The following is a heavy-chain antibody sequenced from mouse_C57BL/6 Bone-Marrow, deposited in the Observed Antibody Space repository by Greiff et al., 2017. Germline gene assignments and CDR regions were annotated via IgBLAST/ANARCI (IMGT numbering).Heavy chain of an antibody. D-gene: IGHD3-2*02. V-gene: IGHV1-53*01. Sequence: QVQLQQPGTELVKPGASVKLSCKASGYTFTSYWMHWVKQRPGQGLEWIGNINPSNGGTNYNEKFKSKATLTVDKSSRTAYMQISSLTSEDSAVYYCARQLRLLAWFAYWGKGTLVTVSA. CDR1: GYTFTSYW. J-gene: IGHJ3*01. CDR3: ARQLRLLAWFAY. CDR2: INPSNGGT.